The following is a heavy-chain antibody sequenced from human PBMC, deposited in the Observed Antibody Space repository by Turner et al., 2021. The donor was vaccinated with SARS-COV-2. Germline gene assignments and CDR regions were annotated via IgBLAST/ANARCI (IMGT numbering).Heavy chain of an antibody. CDR2: IKPNSGGT. D-gene: IGHD6-19*01. Sequence: QVQLVQSRPVETKPGSSVPVSCMASGYTFTGYPMHEVRQAPGPGLEWMGWIKPNSGGTDYAQKLQGRVTMTTDTSISTTYMELNRMRSDDTAVYYCASPTSLVKTEYSSGWALGLGYDGMDVWGQGTTVTVSS. CDR1: GYTFTGYP. J-gene: IGHJ6*02. CDR3: ASPTSLVKTEYSSGWALGLGYDGMDV. V-gene: IGHV1-2*02.